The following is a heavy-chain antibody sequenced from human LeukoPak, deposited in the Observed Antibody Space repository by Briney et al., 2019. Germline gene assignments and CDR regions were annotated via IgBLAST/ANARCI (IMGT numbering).Heavy chain of an antibody. J-gene: IGHJ4*02. Sequence: GGSLRLSCVASGFTFSSYWMTWVRQAPGKGLESVAKIKEDGSEKYYVDSVKGRFTISRDNAKNSVYLQMTSLRAEDTAVYYCARGAYYYEDWGQGTLVTVSS. D-gene: IGHD3-22*01. CDR1: GFTFSSYW. CDR3: ARGAYYYED. CDR2: IKEDGSEK. V-gene: IGHV3-7*03.